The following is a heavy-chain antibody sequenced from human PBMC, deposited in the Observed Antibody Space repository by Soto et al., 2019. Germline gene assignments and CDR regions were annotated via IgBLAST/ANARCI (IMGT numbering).Heavy chain of an antibody. CDR3: ATELGDNPASPFDS. J-gene: IGHJ4*02. Sequence: QVQLVQSGAEVKKPGSSVKVSCKASGVTFSSETISWVQQAPGQGLEWVGGIIPLFGTANYAQKFQGRVTITADESTSSLYIELSSLRSDDTAVYYCATELGDNPASPFDSWGQGTLVTVSS. D-gene: IGHD2-21*01. CDR2: IIPLFGTA. CDR1: GVTFSSET. V-gene: IGHV1-69*01.